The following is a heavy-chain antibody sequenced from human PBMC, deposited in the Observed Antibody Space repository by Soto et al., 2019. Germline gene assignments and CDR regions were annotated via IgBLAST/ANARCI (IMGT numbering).Heavy chain of an antibody. D-gene: IGHD3-3*01. CDR2: IYYSGST. CDR3: ARDPDYDFWSGYSPSYYYGMDV. Sequence: PSETLSLTCTVSGGSISSCYWSWIRQPPGKGLEWIGYIYYSGSTNYNPSLKSRVTISVDTSKNHFSLKLSSVTAADTAVYYCARDPDYDFWSGYSPSYYYGMDVWGQGTTVSVS. V-gene: IGHV4-59*01. CDR1: GGSISSCY. J-gene: IGHJ6*02.